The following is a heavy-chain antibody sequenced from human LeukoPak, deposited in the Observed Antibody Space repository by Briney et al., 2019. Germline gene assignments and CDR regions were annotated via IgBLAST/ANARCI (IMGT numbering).Heavy chain of an antibody. D-gene: IGHD1-26*01. Sequence: GGSLRLSCAASGFTFSSYSMSWVRQAPGKGQEWVSSISDISSFIYYADSVKGRFTISRDNAKNSLYLQMNSLRAEDTAIYHCARDLHLLRGFFDYWGQGALVTVSS. J-gene: IGHJ4*02. CDR1: GFTFSSYS. CDR3: ARDLHLLRGFFDY. V-gene: IGHV3-21*01. CDR2: ISDISSFI.